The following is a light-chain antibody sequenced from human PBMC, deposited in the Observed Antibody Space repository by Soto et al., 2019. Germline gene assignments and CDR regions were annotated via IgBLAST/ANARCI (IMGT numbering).Light chain of an antibody. CDR1: QSVSSSH. CDR2: GAS. CDR3: HHYGSRGT. J-gene: IGKJ1*01. Sequence: EIELTQSPGTLSLFPGERATLSCRASQSVSSSHLAWYQQKPGQAPRLLISGASRRATGIPDRFSGSGSGTDFTLTISRLEPEDFAVYYCHHYGSRGTFGQGTKVEIK. V-gene: IGKV3-20*01.